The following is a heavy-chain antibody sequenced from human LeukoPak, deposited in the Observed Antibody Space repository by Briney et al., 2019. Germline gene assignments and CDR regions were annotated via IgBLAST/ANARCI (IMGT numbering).Heavy chain of an antibody. CDR3: VKDPTPYSSSPNGN. CDR2: ISSNGGST. Sequence: GGSLRLSCAASGFTFSSYAMHWVRQAPGKGLEYVSTISSNGGSTYYADSVKGRFTISRDNSKNTLYLQVSSLRAEDTAVYYCVKDPTPYSSSPNGNWGQGTLVTVSS. V-gene: IGHV3-64D*06. D-gene: IGHD6-13*01. J-gene: IGHJ4*02. CDR1: GFTFSSYA.